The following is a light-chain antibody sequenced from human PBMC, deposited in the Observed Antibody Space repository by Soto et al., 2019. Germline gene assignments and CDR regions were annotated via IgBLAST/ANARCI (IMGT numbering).Light chain of an antibody. V-gene: IGKV3-20*01. Sequence: EIVLTQSPGTVSLSPGERATPSCRASQSVSSRNLAWYRQKTGQAPSLLIFGASNRATGIPDRFSGSGSGTDFTLTISRLEPEDCAVYYCLRYGDSPPAYTFGQGTKLEIK. CDR1: QSVSSRN. CDR2: GAS. CDR3: LRYGDSPPAYT. J-gene: IGKJ2*01.